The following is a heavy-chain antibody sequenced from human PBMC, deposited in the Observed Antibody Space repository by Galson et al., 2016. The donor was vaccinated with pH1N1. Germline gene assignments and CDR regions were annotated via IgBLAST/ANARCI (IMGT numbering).Heavy chain of an antibody. D-gene: IGHD2-2*01. CDR2: IRGKAKNYAT. CDR1: GLTFSGSA. J-gene: IGHJ6*02. V-gene: IGHV3-73*01. Sequence: SLRLSCAASGLTFSGSAMHWFRQASGKGLEWVGHIRGKAKNYATAYAASVKGRFTFSRDDSNNRAFLQMNNLRPEDTAMYYCAIGRRPDYYYGMDVWGQGTTVTVSS. CDR3: AIGRRPDYYYGMDV.